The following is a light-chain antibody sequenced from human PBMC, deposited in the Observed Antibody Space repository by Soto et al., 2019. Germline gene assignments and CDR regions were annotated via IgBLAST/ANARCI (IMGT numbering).Light chain of an antibody. Sequence: VSTGERASVSGGASQSVSSNLAWYRQEPGRAPRLLIYGASTGAPGIPARGSVSVSGTDFTLTIISLVPAEVAVDYCQEIGRSPKLTVGGGTKVDIK. V-gene: IGKV3-20*01. CDR2: GAS. J-gene: IGKJ4*01. CDR1: QSVSSN. CDR3: QEIGRSPKLT.